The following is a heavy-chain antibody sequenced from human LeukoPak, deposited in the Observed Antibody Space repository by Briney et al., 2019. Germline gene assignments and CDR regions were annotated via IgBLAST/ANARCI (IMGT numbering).Heavy chain of an antibody. D-gene: IGHD2-15*01. V-gene: IGHV1-69*04. Sequence: SVKVSCKASGGTFSSYAISWVRQAPGQGLEWMGRIIPILGIANYAQRFQGRVTITADKSTSTAYMELSSLRSEDTAVYYCASPSKDCSGGSCYSLLSYGMDVWGQGTTVTVSS. J-gene: IGHJ6*02. CDR3: ASPSKDCSGGSCYSLLSYGMDV. CDR2: IIPILGIA. CDR1: GGTFSSYA.